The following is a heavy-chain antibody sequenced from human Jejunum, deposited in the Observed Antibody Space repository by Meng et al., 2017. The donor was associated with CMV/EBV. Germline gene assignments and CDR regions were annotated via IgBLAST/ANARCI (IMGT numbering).Heavy chain of an antibody. Sequence: TVSSNYMTWVRQAPGKGLQWVSVIYPAGTTYYADSVTGRFTISRDNSKNTLYLQMNSLRFEDTAVYYCVREKYCTSTNCPRSGFHIWGQGTMVTVSS. CDR1: TVSSNY. V-gene: IGHV3-53*05. CDR3: VREKYCTSTNCPRSGFHI. J-gene: IGHJ3*02. D-gene: IGHD2-2*01. CDR2: IYPAGTT.